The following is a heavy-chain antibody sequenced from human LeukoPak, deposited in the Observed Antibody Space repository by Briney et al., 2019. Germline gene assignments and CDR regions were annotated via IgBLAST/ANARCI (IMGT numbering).Heavy chain of an antibody. CDR3: ARAIVGATADFDY. CDR2: IRYDGSNK. CDR1: GFTFSSYG. Sequence: PGGSLRLSCAASGFTFSSYGMHWVRQAPGKGLEWVAFIRYDGSNKYYADSVKGRFTISRDNSKNTLYLQMNSLRAEDTAVYYCARAIVGATADFDYWGQGTLVTVSS. V-gene: IGHV3-30*02. D-gene: IGHD1-26*01. J-gene: IGHJ4*02.